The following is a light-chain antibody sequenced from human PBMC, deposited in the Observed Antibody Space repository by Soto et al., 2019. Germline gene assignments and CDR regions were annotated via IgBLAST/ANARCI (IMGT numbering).Light chain of an antibody. CDR1: SSDIASFNY. CDR3: NSYSSSTFYV. J-gene: IGLJ1*01. Sequence: STISCTGSSSDIASFNYVSWYQQYPGKAPKLLIYQVTSRASGVSHRFSGSKFGDTASLTISGLQPEDEAEYYCNSYSSSTFYVFGTGTKVTVL. V-gene: IGLV2-14*01. CDR2: QVT.